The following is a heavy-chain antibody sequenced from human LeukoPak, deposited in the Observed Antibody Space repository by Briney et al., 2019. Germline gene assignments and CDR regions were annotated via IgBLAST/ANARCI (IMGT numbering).Heavy chain of an antibody. D-gene: IGHD3-9*01. CDR3: ARDGWLYDILTGYYIGRAFDI. CDR1: GGSISSGTYY. CDR2: IYHSGST. V-gene: IGHV4-39*07. Sequence: SQTLSLTCTVSGGSISSGTYYWSWIRQPPGKGLEWIGEIYHSGSTNYNPSLKSRVTISVDKSKNQFSLKLSSVTAADTAVYYCARDGWLYDILTGYYIGRAFDIWGQGTMVTVSS. J-gene: IGHJ3*02.